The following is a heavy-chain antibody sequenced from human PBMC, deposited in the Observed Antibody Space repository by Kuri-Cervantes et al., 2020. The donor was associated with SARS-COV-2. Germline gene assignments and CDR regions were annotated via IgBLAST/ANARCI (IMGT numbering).Heavy chain of an antibody. Sequence: GESLKISCASSDFTFSSYLMSWVRQAPGKGLELVSVIGGSGVRTNYADSVKSRFTISRDNSKNTLYLQMNSLRDEDTAVYYCAKVGGHREYFQNWGQGTLVTVSS. V-gene: IGHV3-23*01. D-gene: IGHD3-16*01. CDR2: IGGSGVRT. CDR3: AKVGGHREYFQN. CDR1: DFTFSSYL. J-gene: IGHJ1*01.